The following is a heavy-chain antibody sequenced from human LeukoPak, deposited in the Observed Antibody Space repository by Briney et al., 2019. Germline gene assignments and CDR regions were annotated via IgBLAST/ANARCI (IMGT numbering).Heavy chain of an antibody. V-gene: IGHV3-23*01. CDR1: GFTFSNYA. Sequence: PGGSLRLSCAASGFTFSNYAMSWVRQAPGKGLEWVSSISSSGGSTFYADSVKGRFTISRDKSKNTLHLQMNSLRAEDTAVYYCAKGPTTYYYDSSGYYWGQGTLVTVSS. CDR2: ISSSGGST. J-gene: IGHJ4*02. D-gene: IGHD3-22*01. CDR3: AKGPTTYYYDSSGYY.